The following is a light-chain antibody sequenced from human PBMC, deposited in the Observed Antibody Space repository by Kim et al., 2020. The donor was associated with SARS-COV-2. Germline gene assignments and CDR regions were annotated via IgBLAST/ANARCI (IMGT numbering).Light chain of an antibody. V-gene: IGLV3-19*01. CDR1: SLRSYY. CDR3: NSRDSSGNHWV. J-gene: IGLJ3*02. Sequence: ALGQTVKITCQGDSLRSYYASWYQQKPGQAPVVVIYGKTNRPSGIPDRFSGSTSGNTASLTITGAQAEDEADYYCNSRDSSGNHWVFGGGTQLTVL. CDR2: GKT.